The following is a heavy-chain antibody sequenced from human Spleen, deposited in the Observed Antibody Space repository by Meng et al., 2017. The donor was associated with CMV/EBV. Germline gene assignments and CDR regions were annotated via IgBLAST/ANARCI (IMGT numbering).Heavy chain of an antibody. CDR1: GYTFTGYY. CDR3: ARDRSGTMKGYWFDP. CDR2: INPKSGST. Sequence: ASVKVSCKASGYTFTGYYMHWVRQAPGQGLEWMGWINPKSGSTNCAQKFQGRVTMTRDTSINTAYMDLSRLRSDDTAVYYCARDRSGTMKGYWFDPWGQGSLVTVSS. D-gene: IGHD1-7*01. V-gene: IGHV1-2*02. J-gene: IGHJ5*02.